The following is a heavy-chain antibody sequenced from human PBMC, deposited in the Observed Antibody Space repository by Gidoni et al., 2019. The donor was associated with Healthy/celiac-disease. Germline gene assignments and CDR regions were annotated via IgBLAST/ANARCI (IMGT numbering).Heavy chain of an antibody. Sequence: QVQLQESGPGLVKPSETLSLTCTVSGYSISSGYYWGWIRQPPGKGLEWIGSIYHSGSTYYNPSLKSRVTISVDTSKNQFSLKLSSVTAADTAVYYCARVTTEDLFDYWGQGTLVTVSS. D-gene: IGHD4-4*01. V-gene: IGHV4-38-2*02. CDR1: GYSISSGYY. CDR3: ARVTTEDLFDY. J-gene: IGHJ4*02. CDR2: IYHSGST.